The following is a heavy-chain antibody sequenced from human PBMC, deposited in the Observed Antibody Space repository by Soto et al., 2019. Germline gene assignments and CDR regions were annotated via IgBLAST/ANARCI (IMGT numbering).Heavy chain of an antibody. V-gene: IGHV4-30-4*01. CDR2: IYYTGTT. CDR1: GGSISSGDYY. Sequence: QVQLQESGPGLVKPSQTLSLTCTVSGGSISSGDYYWSWIRQPPGKALEWIGYIYYTGTTYYNPSLKSRLTILVDMSRNQFSLKLSSVTAADTAVYYCARMSRPDDSDFYTFDYWGQGSLVTVSS. J-gene: IGHJ4*02. D-gene: IGHD3-3*01. CDR3: ARMSRPDDSDFYTFDY.